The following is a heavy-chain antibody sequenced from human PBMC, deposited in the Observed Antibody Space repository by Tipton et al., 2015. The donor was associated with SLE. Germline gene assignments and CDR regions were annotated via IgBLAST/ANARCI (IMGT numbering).Heavy chain of an antibody. D-gene: IGHD2-8*01. CDR2: LYYSGNT. CDR3: ARGYCSDGVCYGFGFFDY. J-gene: IGHJ4*02. CDR1: GGSIRSSRHF. V-gene: IGHV4-39*07. Sequence: LRLSCAVYGGSIRSSRHFWGWIRQPPGKGLEWIGVLYYSGNTYYNPSLKSPVTLSIDTSKNQFSLKMRSVTAADTAVYFCARGYCSDGVCYGFGFFDYWGQGNLVTVSS.